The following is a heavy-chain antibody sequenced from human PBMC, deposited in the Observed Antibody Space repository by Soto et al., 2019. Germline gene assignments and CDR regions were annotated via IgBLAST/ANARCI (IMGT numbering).Heavy chain of an antibody. V-gene: IGHV4-31*03. CDR1: GGSISSGGYY. J-gene: IGHJ4*02. Sequence: QVQLQESGPGLVKPSQTLSLTCTVSGGSISSGGYYWTWIRQHPGKGLEWIGYSYYYSGSTHYNPTLKSRVSISVDTSKNQFSLKLRSVTAADTAVYYCARDPGTSRFSYFDYCGQGTLVTVSS. D-gene: IGHD3-3*01. CDR3: ARDPGTSRFSYFDY. CDR2: SYYYSGST.